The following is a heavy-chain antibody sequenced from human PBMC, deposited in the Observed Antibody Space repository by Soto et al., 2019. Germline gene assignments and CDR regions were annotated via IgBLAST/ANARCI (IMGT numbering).Heavy chain of an antibody. V-gene: IGHV1-69*06. D-gene: IGHD6-13*01. CDR1: GGPFKAYV. CDR2: IIPVFGAP. Sequence: QVQLVQSGAEVKKPGSSVKVSCKTSGGPFKAYVVSWVRQAPGQGLEWMGGIIPVFGAPTYAQDFQGRVNITADKSTSTAYMELSNLRFDDTAVYYCATDRAAASGIHAFDIWGQGTMVAVSS. CDR3: ATDRAAASGIHAFDI. J-gene: IGHJ3*02.